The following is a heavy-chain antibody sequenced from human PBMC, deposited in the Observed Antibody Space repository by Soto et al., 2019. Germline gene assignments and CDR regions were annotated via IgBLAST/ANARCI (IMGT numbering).Heavy chain of an antibody. J-gene: IGHJ4*02. CDR2: VYYSGTT. CDR1: GGSVSNKTYY. D-gene: IGHD2-15*01. V-gene: IGHV4-61*01. CDR3: ARTKAVPNTLRSRYFFDY. Sequence: SETLSLTCSVSGGSVSNKTYYWSWIRQPPGKRLEWIGYVYYSGTTNYIPSLKSRVTISVDLSKNQFSLRLSSVTTADTALYYCARTKAVPNTLRSRYFFDYWGQGTLVTVSS.